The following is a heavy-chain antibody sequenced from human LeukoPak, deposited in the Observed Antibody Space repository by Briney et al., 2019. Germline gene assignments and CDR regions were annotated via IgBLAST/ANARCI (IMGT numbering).Heavy chain of an antibody. CDR1: GFTFTNNA. D-gene: IGHD3-10*01. Sequence: GGSLRLSCAMSGFTFTNNAMTWVRQAPGKGLEWVSTIGGGDVEIHYADSVKGRFTISRDNSKNTLYLQMNSLRAEDTAVYYCAKEESLLWFGESKYFQHWGQGTLVTVSS. CDR3: AKEESLLWFGESKYFQH. V-gene: IGHV3-23*01. CDR2: IGGGDVEI. J-gene: IGHJ1*01.